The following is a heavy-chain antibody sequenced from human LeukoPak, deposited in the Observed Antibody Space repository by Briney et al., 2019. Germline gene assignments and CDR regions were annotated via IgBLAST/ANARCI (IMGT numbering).Heavy chain of an antibody. V-gene: IGHV3-30*02. J-gene: IGHJ4*02. CDR3: AKLLAAAGTGKDY. D-gene: IGHD6-13*01. Sequence: GGSLRLSCAASGFTFSSYGMHWVRQAPGKGLEWVAFIRYDGSNKYYADSVKGRFTISRDNSKNTLYLQMNSLRAEDTAVYYCAKLLAAAGTGKDYWGLGTLVTVSS. CDR1: GFTFSSYG. CDR2: IRYDGSNK.